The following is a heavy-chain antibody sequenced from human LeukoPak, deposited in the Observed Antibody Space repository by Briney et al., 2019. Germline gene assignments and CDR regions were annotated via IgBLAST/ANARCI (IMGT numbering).Heavy chain of an antibody. V-gene: IGHV3-48*01. CDR2: ISSSSSTI. CDR1: GFTFSSYS. D-gene: IGHD3-10*01. CDR3: AKRAGSGSYYYYYMDV. Sequence: PGGSLRLSCAASGFTFSSYSMNWVRQAPGKGLEWVSYISSSSSTIYYADSVKGRFTISRDNAKNSLYLQMNSLRAEDTAVYYCAKRAGSGSYYYYYMDVWGKGTTVTISS. J-gene: IGHJ6*03.